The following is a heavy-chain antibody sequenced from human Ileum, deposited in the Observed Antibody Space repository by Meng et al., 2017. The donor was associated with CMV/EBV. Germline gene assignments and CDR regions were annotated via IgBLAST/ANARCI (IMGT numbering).Heavy chain of an antibody. J-gene: IGHJ4*02. CDR3: ARAAARGVPVDF. D-gene: IGHD3-10*01. Sequence: HRQEPGPGLVNPSETLSRALIVLDGSISCYSWSWIRQPAGKGLEWIGRIDKSGTTHYNPSLKSRVTLSLDTSKDQFSLKLTSVTAADTAVYYCARAAARGVPVDFWGQGMLVTVSS. CDR1: DGSISCYS. CDR2: IDKSGTT. V-gene: IGHV4-4*07.